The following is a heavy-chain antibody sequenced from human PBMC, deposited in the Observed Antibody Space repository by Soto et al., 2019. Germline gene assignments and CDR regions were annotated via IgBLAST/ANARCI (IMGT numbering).Heavy chain of an antibody. CDR1: ECPFSSYA. J-gene: IGHJ4*02. CDR3: ARHYSGSYHAPFDY. D-gene: IGHD1-26*01. V-gene: IGHV3-23*01. Sequence: GGSLRLSCASSECPFSSYAMSWVRQAPGKGLEWVSAISGDGGRTYYADSVKGRFTISRDNAKNSLYLQMNSLRAEDTAVYYCARHYSGSYHAPFDYWGQGTLVTVSS. CDR2: ISGDGGRT.